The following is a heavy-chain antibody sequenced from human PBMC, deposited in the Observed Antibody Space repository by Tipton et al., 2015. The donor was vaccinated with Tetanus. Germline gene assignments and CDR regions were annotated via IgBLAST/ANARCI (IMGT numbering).Heavy chain of an antibody. D-gene: IGHD2-8*01. CDR1: GYIFTNYW. V-gene: IGHV5-51*01. J-gene: IGHJ4*02. Sequence: QLVQSGGEVKKPGESLKISCKGSGYIFTNYWIGWVRQKPGKGLEWVGIIYPGDSDTRCSPSFQGQVTISVDKSINTAYLQWSSLKASDTSVFYCARAHCTDGVCNFDFWGQGALVTVAS. CDR2: IYPGDSDT. CDR3: ARAHCTDGVCNFDF.